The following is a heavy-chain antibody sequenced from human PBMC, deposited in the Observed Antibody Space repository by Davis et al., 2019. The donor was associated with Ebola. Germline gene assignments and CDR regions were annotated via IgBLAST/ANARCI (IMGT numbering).Heavy chain of an antibody. CDR2: ISGSGGST. CDR3: AKVGGRQWLGGGPFDY. J-gene: IGHJ4*02. V-gene: IGHV3-23*01. D-gene: IGHD6-19*01. CDR1: GGSFSGYY. Sequence: PSETLSLTCAVYGGSFSGYYWSWIRQAPGKGLEWVSAISGSGGSTYYADSVKGRFTISRDNSKNTLYLQMNSLRAEDTAVYYCAKVGGRQWLGGGPFDYWGQGTLVTVSS.